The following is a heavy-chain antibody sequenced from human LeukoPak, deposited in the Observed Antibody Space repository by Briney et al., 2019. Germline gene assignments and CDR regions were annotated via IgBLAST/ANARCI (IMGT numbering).Heavy chain of an antibody. D-gene: IGHD5-18*01. Sequence: PSETLSLTCAVYGGSFSGYYWSWIRQPPGKGLGWIGEINHSGSTNYNPSLKSRVTISVDTSKNQFSLKLSSVTAADTAVYYCEGSTRSYGHGYWGQGTLVTVSS. V-gene: IGHV4-34*01. J-gene: IGHJ4*02. CDR3: EGSTRSYGHGY. CDR2: INHSGST. CDR1: GGSFSGYY.